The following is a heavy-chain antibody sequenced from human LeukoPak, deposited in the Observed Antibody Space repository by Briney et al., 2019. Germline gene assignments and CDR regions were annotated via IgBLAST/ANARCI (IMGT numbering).Heavy chain of an antibody. V-gene: IGHV4-39*07. CDR3: ARYSSGWYGSYWYFDL. CDR1: GGSISSSSYY. J-gene: IGHJ2*01. Sequence: PSETLSLTCTVSGGSISSSSYYWGWIRQPPGKGLEWIGSIYYSGSTYYNPSLKSRVTISVDTSKNQFSLKLSSVTAADTAVYYCARYSSGWYGSYWYFDLWGRGTLVTVSS. D-gene: IGHD6-19*01. CDR2: IYYSGST.